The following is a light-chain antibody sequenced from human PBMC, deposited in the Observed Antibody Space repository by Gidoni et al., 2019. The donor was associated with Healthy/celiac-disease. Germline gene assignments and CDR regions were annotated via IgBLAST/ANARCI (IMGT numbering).Light chain of an antibody. V-gene: IGKV3-11*01. Sequence: ELVLTQSPVTLSLSPRERATLSCRASQSVSSYLAGYHQKPGQAPTSLIYDASHRATRITARFSGGGSGTDFSLTISSLVHEDFVVYYCQQRSNWPPGFTFGHGTKVDIK. CDR1: QSVSSY. CDR2: DAS. CDR3: QQRSNWPPGFT. J-gene: IGKJ3*01.